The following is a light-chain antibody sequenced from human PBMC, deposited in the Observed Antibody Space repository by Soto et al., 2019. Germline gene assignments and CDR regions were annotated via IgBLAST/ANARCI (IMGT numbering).Light chain of an antibody. Sequence: EIALTQSPGTLSLSPGERATLSCRASQSVTANYLAWYQQRPGQAPRLLIYAASIGATVVPHRFSGSGSGTAFTLTTGRLGADDFAVYYCLQYGVPLWTFGQGTTVEIK. CDR1: QSVTANY. V-gene: IGKV3-20*01. CDR2: AAS. J-gene: IGKJ1*01. CDR3: LQYGVPLWT.